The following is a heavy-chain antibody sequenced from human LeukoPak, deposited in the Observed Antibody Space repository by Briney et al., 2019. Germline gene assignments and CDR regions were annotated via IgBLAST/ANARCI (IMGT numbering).Heavy chain of an antibody. CDR1: GGSISSYY. CDR3: ARVPLIYDFWSGYPYYFDY. V-gene: IGHV4-59*01. J-gene: IGHJ4*02. CDR2: IYYSGST. Sequence: SETLSLTCTVSGGSISSYYWSWSRQPPGKGLEWIGYIYYSGSTNYNPSLKSRVTISVDTSKNQFSLKLSSVTAADTAVYYCARVPLIYDFWSGYPYYFDYWGQGTLVTVSS. D-gene: IGHD3-3*01.